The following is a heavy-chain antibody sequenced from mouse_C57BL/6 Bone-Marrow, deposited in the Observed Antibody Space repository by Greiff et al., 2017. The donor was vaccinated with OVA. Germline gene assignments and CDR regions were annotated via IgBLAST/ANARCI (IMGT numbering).Heavy chain of an antibody. J-gene: IGHJ2*01. CDR2: INPGSGGT. CDR3: AIRYGSSFDY. Sequence: VQLQQSGAELVRPGTSVKVSCKASGYAFTNYLIEWVKQRPGQGLEWIGVINPGSGGTNYNEKFKGKATLTADKSSSTAYMQLSSLTSEDSAVYFCAIRYGSSFDYWGQGTTLTVSS. D-gene: IGHD1-1*01. CDR1: GYAFTNYL. V-gene: IGHV1-54*01.